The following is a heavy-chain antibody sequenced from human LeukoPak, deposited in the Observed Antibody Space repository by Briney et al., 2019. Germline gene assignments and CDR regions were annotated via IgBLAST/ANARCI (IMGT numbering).Heavy chain of an antibody. V-gene: IGHV4-39*01. CDR1: GGSFSAYY. D-gene: IGHD3/OR15-3a*01. CDR3: AKQTGSGLFILP. CDR2: IYYTGNT. Sequence: SETLSLTCAVYGGSFSAYYWGWIRQPPGKGLEWIGSIYYTGNTYYNASLKSRVTISIDTSKNQFSLKLTSVTAADTAVYYCAKQTGSGLFILPGGQGTLVTVSS. J-gene: IGHJ4*02.